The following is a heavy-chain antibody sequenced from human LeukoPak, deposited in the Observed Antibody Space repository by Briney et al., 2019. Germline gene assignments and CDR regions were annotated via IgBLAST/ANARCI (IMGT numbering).Heavy chain of an antibody. CDR1: GFTVSTTY. D-gene: IGHD7-27*01. Sequence: GGSLRLSCAASGFTVSTTYMSWVRQAPGKGLEWVSIIYSGGSTYYAHSVKGRFTISRDNSKNTVYLQMNSLRAEDTAVYYCARDLGTNDAFDIWGQGTMLTVSS. J-gene: IGHJ3*02. CDR2: IYSGGST. V-gene: IGHV3-53*01. CDR3: ARDLGTNDAFDI.